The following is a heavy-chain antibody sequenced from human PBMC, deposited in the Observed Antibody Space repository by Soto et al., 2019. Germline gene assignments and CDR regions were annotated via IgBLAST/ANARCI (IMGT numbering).Heavy chain of an antibody. J-gene: IGHJ4*02. CDR3: ARGGAARPDY. CDR2: ISSIRSTI. Sequence: GESLKISCAASGFTFSNYGMNWVRQAPGKGLEWVAYISSIRSTISYADAVRGRFTISRDNAKNSLYLEMNSLKAEDTSIYYCARGGAARPDYWGQGTLVTVSS. CDR1: GFTFSNYG. V-gene: IGHV3-48*01.